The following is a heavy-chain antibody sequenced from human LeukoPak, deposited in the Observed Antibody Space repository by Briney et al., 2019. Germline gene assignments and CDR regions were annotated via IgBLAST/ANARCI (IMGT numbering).Heavy chain of an antibody. Sequence: SETLSLTCTASGGSFSSYYWSWIRQPPGKGLEWIGYIYYSGSNKYNPSLKSRVTISVDTSKNQSTLKLSSVTAADTAVYYCARGVGSGYTDYWGQGALVTVSS. CDR3: ARGVGSGYTDY. D-gene: IGHD3-22*01. CDR1: GGSFSSYY. V-gene: IGHV4-59*01. CDR2: IYYSGSN. J-gene: IGHJ4*02.